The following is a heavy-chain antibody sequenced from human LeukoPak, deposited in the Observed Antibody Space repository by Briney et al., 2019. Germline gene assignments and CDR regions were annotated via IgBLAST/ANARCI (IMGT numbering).Heavy chain of an antibody. Sequence: GGSLRLSCAASGFTFSRYAMNWVRQAPGKGLEWVSAISGSGGSTYYVDSVKGRFTISRDSSKNTLYLQMNSLKTEDTAVYYCSRRIEVRGAKDGMDVWGQGTTVTISS. CDR2: ISGSGGST. V-gene: IGHV3-23*01. J-gene: IGHJ6*02. D-gene: IGHD3-10*01. CDR3: SRRIEVRGAKDGMDV. CDR1: GFTFSRYA.